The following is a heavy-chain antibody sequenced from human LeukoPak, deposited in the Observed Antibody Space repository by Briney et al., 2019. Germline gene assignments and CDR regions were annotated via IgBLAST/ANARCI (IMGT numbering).Heavy chain of an antibody. CDR3: AREGYYGSGSYYPNWFNP. CDR1: GFTFSSYS. Sequence: VSLGGSLRLSCAASGFTFSSYSMNWVRQAPGKGLEWVSSISSSSSYIYYADSVKGRFTISRDNAKNSLYLQMNSLRAEDTAVYYCAREGYYGSGSYYPNWFNPWGQGTLVTVSS. V-gene: IGHV3-21*01. D-gene: IGHD3-10*01. J-gene: IGHJ5*02. CDR2: ISSSSSYI.